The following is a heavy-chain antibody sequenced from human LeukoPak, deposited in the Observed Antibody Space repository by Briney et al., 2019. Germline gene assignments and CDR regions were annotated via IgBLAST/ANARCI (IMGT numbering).Heavy chain of an antibody. CDR3: ARDLGYCSGDVCYPAWFDP. V-gene: IGHV3-7*01. CDR2: IKQDGSEK. Sequence: GGSLRLSCAASGFNFNHYWMTWVRQAPGKGLEWVANIKQDGSEKVYLDSMKGRFTISRDNAKNSLYLQMNNLRAEDTAVYYCARDLGYCSGDVCYPAWFDPWGQGTLVTVSS. D-gene: IGHD2-15*01. CDR1: GFNFNHYW. J-gene: IGHJ5*02.